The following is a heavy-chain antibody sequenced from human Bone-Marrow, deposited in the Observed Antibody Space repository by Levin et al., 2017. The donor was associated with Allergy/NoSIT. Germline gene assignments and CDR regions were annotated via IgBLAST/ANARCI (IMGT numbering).Heavy chain of an antibody. D-gene: IGHD3-16*01. Sequence: ASVKVSCQGSGYIFTTYWIGWVRQMPGKGLEWMGIICPGDSDTRYSPSFQGQVTISADNSISTAYLQWSSLKASDTAMYYCARGRDYVWDIWGQGTLVSVSS. CDR3: ARGRDYVWDI. V-gene: IGHV5-51*01. CDR1: GYIFTTYW. J-gene: IGHJ4*02. CDR2: ICPGDSDT.